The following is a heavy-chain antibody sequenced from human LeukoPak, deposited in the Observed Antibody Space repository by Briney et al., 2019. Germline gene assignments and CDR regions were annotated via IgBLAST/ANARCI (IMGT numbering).Heavy chain of an antibody. Sequence: ASVKVSCKXSGYTFTSYDINWVRQATGQGLERMGWMSPNSGNTGYAQKFQGRVTMTRNTSISTAYMELSRLRSEDTAVYYCARGIGSTTVTTLEYYFDYWGQGTLVTVSS. CDR3: ARGIGSTTVTTLEYYFDY. CDR1: GYTFTSYD. J-gene: IGHJ4*02. D-gene: IGHD4-17*01. V-gene: IGHV1-8*01. CDR2: MSPNSGNT.